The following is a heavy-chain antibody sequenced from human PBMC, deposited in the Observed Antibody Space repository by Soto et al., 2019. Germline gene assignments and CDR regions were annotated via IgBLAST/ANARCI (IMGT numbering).Heavy chain of an antibody. D-gene: IGHD3-3*01. CDR3: ARLLEWLLDWFDP. Sequence: PSETLSLTCTVSGGSISSSSYYWGWIRQPPGKGLEWIGSIYYSGSTYYNPSLKSRVTISVDTSKNQFSLKLSSVTAADTAVYYCARLLEWLLDWFDPWGQGTLVTVSS. V-gene: IGHV4-39*01. CDR2: IYYSGST. CDR1: GGSISSSSYY. J-gene: IGHJ5*02.